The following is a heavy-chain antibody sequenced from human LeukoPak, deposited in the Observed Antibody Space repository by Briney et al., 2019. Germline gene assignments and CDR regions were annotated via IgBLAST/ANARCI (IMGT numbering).Heavy chain of an antibody. Sequence: SETLSLTCAVYGDSFSGYYWSWIRQSPEKGLEWIGEINYSGSTNYNPSPRSRVTISEATSKNQFSLKLTSVTAADTAVYYCARRREASFTYWYFDLWGRGTQVTVSS. V-gene: IGHV4-34*01. J-gene: IGHJ2*01. D-gene: IGHD1-26*01. CDR3: ARRREASFTYWYFDL. CDR1: GDSFSGYY. CDR2: INYSGST.